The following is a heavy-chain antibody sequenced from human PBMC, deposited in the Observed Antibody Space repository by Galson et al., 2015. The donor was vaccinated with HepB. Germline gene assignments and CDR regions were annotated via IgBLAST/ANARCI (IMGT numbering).Heavy chain of an antibody. V-gene: IGHV1-18*01. D-gene: IGHD1-26*01. CDR2: ISAYNGNT. CDR1: GYTFTNYA. J-gene: IGHJ4*02. CDR3: ARGSGSYYFFLAPDY. Sequence: SVKVSCKASGYTFTNYAIGWVRQAPGQGLEWMGWISAYNGNTNYAQKLQGRVTMTTDTSTSTAYMELRSLRSDDTAVYYCARGSGSYYFFLAPDYWGQGTLVTVSS.